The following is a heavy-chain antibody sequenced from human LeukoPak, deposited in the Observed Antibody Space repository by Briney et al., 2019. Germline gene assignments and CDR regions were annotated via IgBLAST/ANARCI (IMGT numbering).Heavy chain of an antibody. CDR3: ASHDGIAAAGPGAEYFQH. J-gene: IGHJ1*01. D-gene: IGHD6-13*01. V-gene: IGHV5-51*01. Sequence: GESLQISCEGSGYTFSNYWIDWVRQIPGKGLEWMGMIYPGDSDTRYSPSFQGQVTFSADKSINTAYLQWSSLKASDTAMYYCASHDGIAAAGPGAEYFQHWGQGTLVTVSS. CDR1: GYTFSNYW. CDR2: IYPGDSDT.